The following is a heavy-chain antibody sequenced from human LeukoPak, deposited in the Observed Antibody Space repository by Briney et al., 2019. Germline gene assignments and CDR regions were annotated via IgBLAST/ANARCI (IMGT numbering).Heavy chain of an antibody. J-gene: IGHJ5*02. Sequence: GASVKVSCKASGYTFTSYGISWVRQAPGQGLEWMGWISAYNGNTNYAQKLQGRVTMTTDTSTSTAYMELRSLRSDDTAVYYCARDGPTGIAAAGTRSHNWFDPRGQGTLVTASS. CDR2: ISAYNGNT. V-gene: IGHV1-18*01. CDR3: ARDGPTGIAAAGTRSHNWFDP. CDR1: GYTFTSYG. D-gene: IGHD6-13*01.